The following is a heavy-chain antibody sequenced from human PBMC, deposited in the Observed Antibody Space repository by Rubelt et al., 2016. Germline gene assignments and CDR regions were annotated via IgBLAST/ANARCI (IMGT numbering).Heavy chain of an antibody. CDR3: ARGKCSSTSCYRIDAFDI. D-gene: IGHD2-2*02. V-gene: IGHV3-7*01. CDR2: IKQDGSEK. J-gene: IGHJ3*02. CDR1: GFTFSSFW. Sequence: EVQLVESGGGLVQPGGSLRLSCAASGFTFSSFWMSWVRQAPGKGLERVANIKQDGSEKYYVDSVKGRFTISRDNAKNSLYLQMNSLRAEDTAVYYCARGKCSSTSCYRIDAFDIWGQGTMVTVSS.